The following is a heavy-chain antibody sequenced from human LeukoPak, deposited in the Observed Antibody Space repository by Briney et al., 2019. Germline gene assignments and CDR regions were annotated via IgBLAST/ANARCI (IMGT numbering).Heavy chain of an antibody. CDR3: ARHGTDYDTLTGYWRKKSYYYYGMDV. Sequence: PSETLSLTCTVSGGSISSYYWSWIRQPPGKGLEWIGYIYYSGSTNYNPSLKSRVTISVDTSKNQFSLKLSSVTAADTAVYYCARHGTDYDTLTGYWRKKSYYYYGMDVWGQGTTVTVSS. V-gene: IGHV4-59*08. CDR2: IYYSGST. D-gene: IGHD3-9*01. CDR1: GGSISSYY. J-gene: IGHJ6*02.